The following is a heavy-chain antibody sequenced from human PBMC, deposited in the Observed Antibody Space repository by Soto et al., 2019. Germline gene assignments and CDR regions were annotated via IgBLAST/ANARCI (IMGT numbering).Heavy chain of an antibody. V-gene: IGHV3-23*01. D-gene: IGHD3-10*01. J-gene: IGHJ4*02. CDR2: ISGSGGST. Sequence: EVQLLESGGGLVQPGGSLRLSCAASGFTFSSYAMSWVRQAPGKGLEWVSAISGSGGSTYYADSVKGRFTISRDNSKNTLYLQMNSLRDEDTAVYYCAKASGWFGEFDYWGQGNLVTVSS. CDR3: AKASGWFGEFDY. CDR1: GFTFSSYA.